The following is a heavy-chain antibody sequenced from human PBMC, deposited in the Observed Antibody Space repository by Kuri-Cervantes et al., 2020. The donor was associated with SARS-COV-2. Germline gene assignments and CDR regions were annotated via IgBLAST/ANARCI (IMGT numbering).Heavy chain of an antibody. CDR2: IFSNDEK. V-gene: IGHV2-26*01. Sequence: SGPTLVKPTETLTLTCTVSGFSLSNAGMGVSWIRQPPGKALEWLAHIFSNDEKSYSTSLKSRLTISKDTSKSQVVLTMTNMDPVDTATYYCARIRMTTVTTASSDYWGQGTLVTVSS. CDR3: ARIRMTTVTTASSDY. J-gene: IGHJ4*02. D-gene: IGHD4-11*01. CDR1: GFSLSNAGMG.